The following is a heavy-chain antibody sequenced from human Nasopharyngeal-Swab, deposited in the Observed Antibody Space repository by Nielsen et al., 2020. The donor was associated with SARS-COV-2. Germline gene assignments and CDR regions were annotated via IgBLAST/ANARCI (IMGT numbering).Heavy chain of an antibody. V-gene: IGHV5-51*01. J-gene: IGHJ6*02. CDR2: IYPGDSDT. Sequence: GGSLRLSCKGSGYSFTSYWIGWVRQMPGKGLEWMGIIYPGDSDTRYSPSFQGQVTISADKSISTAYLQWSSLKASDTAMYYRARSSDTAMVSRYYYYGMDVWGQGTTVTVSS. CDR1: GYSFTSYW. CDR3: ARSSDTAMVSRYYYYGMDV. D-gene: IGHD5-18*01.